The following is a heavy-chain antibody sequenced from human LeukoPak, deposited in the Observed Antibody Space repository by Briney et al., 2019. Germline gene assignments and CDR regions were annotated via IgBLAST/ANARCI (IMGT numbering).Heavy chain of an antibody. CDR1: GASISRDTFF. V-gene: IGHV4-39*01. CDR3: ARHGYIQFWLY. J-gene: IGHJ4*02. Sequence: SETLSLTCTVSGASISRDTFFWGWIRQSPEKGLEWIGSIDPSGTTHYNSSLKSRVIISVDTSKNQVSLNLTSVTFADTAVYYCARHGYIQFWLYWGQGTQVIVSS. D-gene: IGHD5-18*01. CDR2: IDPSGTT.